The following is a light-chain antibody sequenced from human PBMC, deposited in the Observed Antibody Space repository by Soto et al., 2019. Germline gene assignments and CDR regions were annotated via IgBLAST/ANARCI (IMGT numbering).Light chain of an antibody. CDR2: DVS. Sequence: QSALTQPASVSGSPGQSITISCTGTSSDVGAYNYVSWYQQHPGKAPKVMMYDVSIRPSGVSNRFSGSKSANTASLTISGLQAEDEADYYCSSYTTRTTKVFGGGTKLTVL. J-gene: IGLJ2*01. CDR3: SSYTTRTTKV. V-gene: IGLV2-14*01. CDR1: SSDVGAYNY.